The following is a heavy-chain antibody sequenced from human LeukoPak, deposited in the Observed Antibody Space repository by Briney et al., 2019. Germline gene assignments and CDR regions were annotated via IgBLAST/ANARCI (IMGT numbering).Heavy chain of an antibody. D-gene: IGHD3-16*01. CDR2: IKSKTDGGTI. J-gene: IGHJ4*02. CDR3: TIRLSPGENF. CDR1: GCSFSNAW. Sequence: PGGALRLSCAASGCSFSNAWWSGVRQLPGKGLEWVGRIKSKTDGGTIDYAAPVKGRFTISRDDSKNTLFLQMNSLKFEDTAVYYCTIRLSPGENFWGQGTLVTVSS. V-gene: IGHV3-15*01.